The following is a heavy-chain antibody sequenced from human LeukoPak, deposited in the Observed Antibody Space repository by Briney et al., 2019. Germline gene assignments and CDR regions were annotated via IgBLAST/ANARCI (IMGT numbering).Heavy chain of an antibody. V-gene: IGHV1-69*13. J-gene: IGHJ4*02. CDR3: ARGDSSGSYGTLDY. Sequence: SVKLSCKPSGRTFSSYAISWVRQAPGQGLEWMGGIMRIFGTANYAQKFQGRVTITADESTSTAYMDLSSLRSEDTAVYYCARGDSSGSYGTLDYWGQGTLVTVSS. CDR1: GRTFSSYA. D-gene: IGHD1-26*01. CDR2: IMRIFGTA.